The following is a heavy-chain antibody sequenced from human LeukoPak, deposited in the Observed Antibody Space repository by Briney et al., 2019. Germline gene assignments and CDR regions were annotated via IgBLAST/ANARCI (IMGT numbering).Heavy chain of an antibody. D-gene: IGHD5-12*01. J-gene: IGHJ4*02. CDR2: INPAGSET. CDR1: GFSLNAYW. Sequence: GGSLRLSCAASGFSLNAYWMARVRQAPGTGLEWVANINPAGSETFHVDPVKGRFRISRDHAKNLVYLQMNSLRAEDTAVYYCATFGLVAALDLWGQGTLVTVSS. V-gene: IGHV3-7*01. CDR3: ATFGLVAALDL.